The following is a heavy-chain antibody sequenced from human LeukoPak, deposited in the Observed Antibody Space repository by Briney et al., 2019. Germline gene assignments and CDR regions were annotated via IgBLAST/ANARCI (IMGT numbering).Heavy chain of an antibody. CDR1: GFTFSSYG. CDR2: IWYDGSNK. CDR3: ARVGGTSSWYYFDY. J-gene: IGHJ4*02. D-gene: IGHD6-13*01. V-gene: IGHV3-33*01. Sequence: SGRSLRLSCAASGFTFSSYGMHWVRQAPGKGLEWVAVIWYDGSNKYYADSAKGRFTISRDNSKNTLYLQMNSLRAEDTAVYYCARVGGTSSWYYFDYWGQGTLVTVSS.